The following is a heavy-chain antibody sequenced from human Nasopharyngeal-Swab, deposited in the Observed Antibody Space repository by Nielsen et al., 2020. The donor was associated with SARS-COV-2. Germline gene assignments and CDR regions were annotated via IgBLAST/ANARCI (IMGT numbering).Heavy chain of an antibody. Sequence: GESLKISCAASGFTFSSYSMNWVRQAPGKGLEWVSSISSSSSYIYYADSVKGRFTISRDNAKNSLYLQMNSLKTEDTAVYYCTRSRYSSGWYRGYYYGMDVWGQGTTVTVSS. CDR3: TRSRYSSGWYRGYYYGMDV. D-gene: IGHD6-19*01. CDR2: ISSSSSYI. CDR1: GFTFSSYS. V-gene: IGHV3-21*03. J-gene: IGHJ6*02.